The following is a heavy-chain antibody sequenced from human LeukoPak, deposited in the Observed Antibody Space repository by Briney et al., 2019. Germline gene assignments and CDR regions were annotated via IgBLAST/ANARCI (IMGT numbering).Heavy chain of an antibody. V-gene: IGHV1-2*02. D-gene: IGHD5-24*01. Sequence: ASVKVSCKASGYTFTDYYMHWVRQAPGQGLEWMGWLNPNSGDTNYAQKFQGRVSMTRDTSISTAYMDLSDLRSDDTAVYYCARGRNIEMTTMSGGSDYWDQGTLVTVSS. CDR1: GYTFTDYY. J-gene: IGHJ4*02. CDR2: LNPNSGDT. CDR3: ARGRNIEMTTMSGGSDY.